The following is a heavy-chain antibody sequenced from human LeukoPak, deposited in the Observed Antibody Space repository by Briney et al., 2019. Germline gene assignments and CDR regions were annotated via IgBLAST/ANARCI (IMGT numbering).Heavy chain of an antibody. CDR1: GYTFTGYY. V-gene: IGHV1-2*04. J-gene: IGHJ4*02. D-gene: IGHD6-19*01. CDR3: ARAGGASDSSGWYVFDY. CDR2: INPNSGGT. Sequence: GSVKVSCKASGYTFTGYYVHWVRQAPGQGLEWMGWINPNSGGTNYAQMFQGWVTMTRDTSISTAYMELSRLRSDDTAVYYCARAGGASDSSGWYVFDYRGQGTLFTVSS.